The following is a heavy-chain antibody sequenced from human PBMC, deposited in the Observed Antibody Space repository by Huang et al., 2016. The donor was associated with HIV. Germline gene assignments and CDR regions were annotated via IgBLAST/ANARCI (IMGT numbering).Heavy chain of an antibody. V-gene: IGHV4-59*11. CDR3: ARDRRLPIVPSDY. CDR1: GDSITNHY. Sequence: QVQLQESGPGLVKPSATLSLTCTVSGDSITNHYWDWMRQPPGKGLECLGSVHHSGSTNYNPSFKSRVTISVDTSRNQVSLRLSSVTAADTAVYYCARDRRLPIVPSDYWGRGTLVTVSS. CDR2: VHHSGST. D-gene: IGHD5-12*01. J-gene: IGHJ4*02.